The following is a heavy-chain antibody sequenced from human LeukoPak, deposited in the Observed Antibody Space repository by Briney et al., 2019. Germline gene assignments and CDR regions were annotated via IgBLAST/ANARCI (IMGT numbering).Heavy chain of an antibody. J-gene: IGHJ4*02. D-gene: IGHD6-13*01. CDR3: AKTRPLDSSSWSHGDY. CDR1: GFTFSSYA. V-gene: IGHV3-23*01. Sequence: GGSLRLSCAASGFTFSSYAMSWVRQAPGKGLEWVSAISGSGDSTYYGDSVKGRFTIFRDNSKNTLYLQMNSLRAEDTAVYYCAKTRPLDSSSWSHGDYWGQGTLVTVSS. CDR2: ISGSGDST.